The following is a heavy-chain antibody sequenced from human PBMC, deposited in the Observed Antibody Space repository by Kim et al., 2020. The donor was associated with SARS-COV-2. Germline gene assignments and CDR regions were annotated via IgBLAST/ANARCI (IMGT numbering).Heavy chain of an antibody. CDR2: ISYDGSNK. V-gene: IGHV3-30*18. J-gene: IGHJ4*02. D-gene: IGHD3-10*01. CDR1: GFTFSSYG. Sequence: GGSLRLSCAASGFTFSSYGMHWVRQAPGKGLEWVAVISYDGSNKYYADSVKGRFTISRDNSKNTLYLQMNSLRAEDTAVYYCANLPVRMSLLDYWGQGTLVTVSS. CDR3: ANLPVRMSLLDY.